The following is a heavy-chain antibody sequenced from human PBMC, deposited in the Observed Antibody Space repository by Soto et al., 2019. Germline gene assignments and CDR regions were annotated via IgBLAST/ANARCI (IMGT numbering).Heavy chain of an antibody. CDR3: ARGGHVVVVTAAFDY. D-gene: IGHD2-21*02. CDR2: INPSGGHT. CDR1: GNTFSNYY. Sequence: QVQLVQSGAEVKKPGASVKVSCKASGNTFSNYYIHWVRQAPGQGLEWMGTINPSGGHTTYAQKFLGRVTMTRDTSTSTLYMEVTSLRSEDTAVYYCARGGHVVVVTAAFDYWGQGTLVTVSS. V-gene: IGHV1-46*03. J-gene: IGHJ4*02.